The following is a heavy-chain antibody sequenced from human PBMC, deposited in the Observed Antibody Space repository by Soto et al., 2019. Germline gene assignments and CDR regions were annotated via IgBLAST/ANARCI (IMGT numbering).Heavy chain of an antibody. CDR1: GDSIGTGGYY. V-gene: IGHV4-31*03. J-gene: IGHJ4*02. D-gene: IGHD3-22*01. CDR2: IHYSGST. CDR3: ATNHDDISGRTPLLFDS. Sequence: QVQLQESGPGLVKPSQTLSLTCTVSGDSIGTGGYYWDWIRQHPGKGPEWIGYIHYSGSTYYNPSLKSRLTIYLDTSKNQFSLHLSSVTAADTAVYYCATNHDDISGRTPLLFDSWGQGTLVTVSS.